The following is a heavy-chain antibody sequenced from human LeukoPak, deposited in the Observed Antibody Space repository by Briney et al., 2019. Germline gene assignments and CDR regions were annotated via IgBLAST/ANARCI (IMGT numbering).Heavy chain of an antibody. D-gene: IGHD3-16*01. V-gene: IGHV3-21*01. CDR3: ARDSYGWHDRWDY. J-gene: IGHJ4*02. CDR2: IGTAGNYI. CDR1: GVTFSNYI. Sequence: GGSLRLSCVASGVTFSNYIMNWVRQAPGKGLEWVSSIGTAGNYIYYSDSVKGRFTISRDNAKNSLYLQMNSLRAEDTAVYYCARDSYGWHDRWDYWGLGTQVTVSS.